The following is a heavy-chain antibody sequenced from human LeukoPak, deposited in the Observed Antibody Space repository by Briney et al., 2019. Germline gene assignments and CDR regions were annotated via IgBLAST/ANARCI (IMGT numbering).Heavy chain of an antibody. CDR3: ARVDPDYGVDY. CDR2: IYYSGST. D-gene: IGHD4-17*01. Sequence: SETLSLTCAVYGGSFSGYYWSWIRQHPGKGLEWIGYIYYSGSTYYNPSLKSRVTISVDTSKNQFSLKLSSVTAADTAVYYCARVDPDYGVDYWGQGTLVTVSS. J-gene: IGHJ4*02. CDR1: GGSFSGYY. V-gene: IGHV4-31*11.